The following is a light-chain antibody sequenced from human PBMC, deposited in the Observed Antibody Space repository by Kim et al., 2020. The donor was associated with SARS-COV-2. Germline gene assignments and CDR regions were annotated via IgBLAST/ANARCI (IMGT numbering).Light chain of an antibody. Sequence: QSALTQPASVSGSPGQSITISCTGTSSDVGGYNYVSWYQQHPGKAPKLMIYDVSNRPSGVSNRFSGSKSGNTASLTISVLQAEDEADYYCSSYTSSSTHYVFGTGTKVTVL. CDR2: DVS. CDR3: SSYTSSSTHYV. CDR1: SSDVGGYNY. V-gene: IGLV2-14*03. J-gene: IGLJ1*01.